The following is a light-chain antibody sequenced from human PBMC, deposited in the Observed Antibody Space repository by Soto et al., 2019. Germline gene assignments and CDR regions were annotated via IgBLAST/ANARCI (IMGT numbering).Light chain of an antibody. CDR1: QSVSIY. Sequence: EIVLTQSPATLSLSPGERATLSSRASQSVSIYLAWYQQRPGQTPRLLIYDISTRAAGIPARFSGSVFRTDYTLTISNLEPEDSAVYYCQQRFAWPNSFGGGTKVQI. J-gene: IGKJ4*01. CDR2: DIS. V-gene: IGKV3-11*01. CDR3: QQRFAWPNS.